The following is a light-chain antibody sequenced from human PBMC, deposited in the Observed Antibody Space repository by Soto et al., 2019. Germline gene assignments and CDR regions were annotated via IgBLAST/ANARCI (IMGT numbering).Light chain of an antibody. CDR1: SSNIGSNY. J-gene: IGLJ1*01. CDR3: AACDDSLSVHYV. Sequence: QSVLTQPPSASGTPGQRVTISCSGSSSNIGSNYVYWYQQLPGTAPKLLIYRNNQRPSGVPDRFSGSKSGTSASLAISGLRSEAEAAVYWAACDDSLSVHYVFGTWTNVTVL. CDR2: RNN. V-gene: IGLV1-47*01.